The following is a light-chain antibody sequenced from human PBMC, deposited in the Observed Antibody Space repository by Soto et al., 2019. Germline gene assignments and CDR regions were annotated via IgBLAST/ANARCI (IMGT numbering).Light chain of an antibody. J-gene: IGKJ2*01. CDR3: HHNKSSRYP. CDR2: DAS. V-gene: IGKV4-1*01. CDR1: RTVLSTSNNKSY. Sequence: DIAMTQSPDSLVVSLGERDTINCKSGRTVLSTSNNKSYLAWYQQRPGQPPKVLMYDASTRASGVPARFIGSGPATESPVPVAGRRPEDGEVYNCHHNKSSRYPLGQGPDWRS.